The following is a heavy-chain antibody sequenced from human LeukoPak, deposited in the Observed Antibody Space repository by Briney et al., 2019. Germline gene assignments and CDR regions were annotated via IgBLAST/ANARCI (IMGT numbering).Heavy chain of an antibody. V-gene: IGHV3-23*01. Sequence: GGSLRLSCAASGFTFSSYAMSWVRQAPGKGLEWVSAISGSRSYTYYADSVKGRFTISRDNAKNSLYLQMNSLRAEDTAVYYCARGEYGSGSYHIDYWGQGTLVTVSS. J-gene: IGHJ4*02. CDR1: GFTFSSYA. D-gene: IGHD3-10*01. CDR3: ARGEYGSGSYHIDY. CDR2: ISGSRSYT.